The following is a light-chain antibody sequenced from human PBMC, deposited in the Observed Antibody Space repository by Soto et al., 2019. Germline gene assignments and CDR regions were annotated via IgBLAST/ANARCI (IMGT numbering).Light chain of an antibody. V-gene: IGKV3-15*01. CDR3: LPYATWPPCT. CDR2: GAS. J-gene: IGKJ1*01. Sequence: EIVVTQSAAALSVSPGEGATLSCRASQSVSSNLAWYQQKPGQAPRLLIYGASTRATGIPARFSGGGSGTEFTLTISSLQSDDFAAYYCLPYATWPPCTFAQGTKV. CDR1: QSVSSN.